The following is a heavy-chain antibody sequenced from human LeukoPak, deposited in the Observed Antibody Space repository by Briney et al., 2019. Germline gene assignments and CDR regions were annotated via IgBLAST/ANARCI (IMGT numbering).Heavy chain of an antibody. CDR3: ARVTTYYDFWSGYSYYYYYYYMDV. V-gene: IGHV3-7*01. Sequence: PGGSLRLSCAASGFTFSSYWMSWVRQAPGKVLEWVANIKQDRSEKYYVDSVKGRFTISRDNAKNSLYLQMNSLRAEDTAVYYCARVTTYYDFWSGYSYYYYYYYMDVWGKGTTVTVSS. J-gene: IGHJ6*03. CDR1: GFTFSSYW. D-gene: IGHD3-3*01. CDR2: IKQDRSEK.